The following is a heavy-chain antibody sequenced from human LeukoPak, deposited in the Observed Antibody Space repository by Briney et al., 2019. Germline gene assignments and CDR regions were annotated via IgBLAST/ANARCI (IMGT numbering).Heavy chain of an antibody. J-gene: IGHJ6*02. V-gene: IGHV3-53*01. Sequence: GGSLRLSCAASGFTVSSSYMYWVRQAPGKGLEWVSFFYRGDSTYYAESVKGRFTISRDNFKNMVYLQVNSLRAEDTAVYYCARDLGPYCSSTSCHYYYAMDVWGQGTTVTVSS. D-gene: IGHD2-2*01. CDR2: FYRGDST. CDR3: ARDLGPYCSSTSCHYYYAMDV. CDR1: GFTVSSSY.